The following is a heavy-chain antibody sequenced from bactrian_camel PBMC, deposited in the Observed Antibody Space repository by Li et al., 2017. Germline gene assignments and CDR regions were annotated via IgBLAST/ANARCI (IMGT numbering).Heavy chain of an antibody. D-gene: IGHD1*01. CDR2: IQIGGEST. CDR1: GDTDSSAC. Sequence: VQLVESGGGSVQTGGSLRLSCAASGDTDSSACMGWFRQAPGNKREGVAAIQIGGESTFIGDSVKGRFTISQDQAKTTVYLHMNNLKPEDTAMYYCAANAAVNCNDIWIGRSWYIDWGQGTQVTVS. V-gene: IGHV3S31*01. J-gene: IGHJ4*01. CDR3: AANAAVNCNDIWIGRSWYID.